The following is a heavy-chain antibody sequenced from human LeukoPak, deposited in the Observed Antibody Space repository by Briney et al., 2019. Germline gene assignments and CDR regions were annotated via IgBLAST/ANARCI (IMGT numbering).Heavy chain of an antibody. J-gene: IGHJ4*02. CDR1: GFTFSNYW. CDR2: INSDGSGT. V-gene: IGHV3-74*01. CDR3: ARRGAAAGTGDY. D-gene: IGHD6-13*01. Sequence: PGGSLRLSCAASGFTFSNYWMHWVRQVPGEGLVWVSRINSDGSGTSYADSVKGRFTISRDNAKNTLYLQMNSLRAEDTAVYYCARRGAAAGTGDYWGQGTLVTVSS.